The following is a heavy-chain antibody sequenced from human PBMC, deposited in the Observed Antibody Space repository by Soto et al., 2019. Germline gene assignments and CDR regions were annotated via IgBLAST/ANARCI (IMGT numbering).Heavy chain of an antibody. Sequence: TGGSLRLSCVASGFTFSTYGIHWVRQAPGKGLEWVGVISSDGETKYYADSVKGRFTISRDNSKNTMYLQMASLRPEDTAVYYCAKEVEVAGDLDYWGHGTLVTVS. D-gene: IGHD6-19*01. CDR3: AKEVEVAGDLDY. V-gene: IGHV3-30*18. J-gene: IGHJ4*01. CDR2: ISSDGETK. CDR1: GFTFSTYG.